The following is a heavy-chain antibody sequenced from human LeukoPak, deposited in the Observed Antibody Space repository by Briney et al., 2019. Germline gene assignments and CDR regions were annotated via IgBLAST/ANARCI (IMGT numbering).Heavy chain of an antibody. CDR1: GGSVSSGNYF. Sequence: SETLSLTCSVSGGSVSSGNYFWGWIRQPPGKGLEWIGNINYLGSTAYNPSLKSRITTSVDTSKHQFSLKLTSVTAADTAVYYCARLSKGRYFDYFFDYLGQGTLVTVSS. J-gene: IGHJ4*02. CDR2: INYLGST. D-gene: IGHD3-9*01. CDR3: ARLSKGRYFDYFFDY. V-gene: IGHV4-39*01.